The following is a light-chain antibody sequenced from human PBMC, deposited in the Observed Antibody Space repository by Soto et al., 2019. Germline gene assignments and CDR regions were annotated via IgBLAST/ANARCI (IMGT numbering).Light chain of an antibody. V-gene: IGLV2-14*01. CDR3: CSYTTSNTRQIV. J-gene: IGLJ1*01. CDR1: SSDVGGYNY. Sequence: QSVLTHPASVSGSPGQSITISCTGTSSDVGGYNYVSWYQQQPGKAPKFMIYDLTNRPSGVSNRFSGSKSGNTASLTISGLQAEDEADYYCCSYTTSNTRQIVFGTGTKVTVL. CDR2: DLT.